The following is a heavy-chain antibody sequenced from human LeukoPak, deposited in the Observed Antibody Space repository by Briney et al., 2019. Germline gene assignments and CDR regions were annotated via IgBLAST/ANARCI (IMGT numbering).Heavy chain of an antibody. J-gene: IGHJ4*02. CDR3: ASRTTEEYYDFWSGYSAGDYFDY. Sequence: ASVKVSCKASGYTFTGYYMHWVRQAPGQGLEWMGWINPNSGGTNYAQKFQGRVTMTRDTSISTAYMELSRLRSDDTAVYYCASRTTEEYYDFWSGYSAGDYFDYWGQGTLVTVSS. CDR1: GYTFTGYY. CDR2: INPNSGGT. V-gene: IGHV1-2*02. D-gene: IGHD3-3*01.